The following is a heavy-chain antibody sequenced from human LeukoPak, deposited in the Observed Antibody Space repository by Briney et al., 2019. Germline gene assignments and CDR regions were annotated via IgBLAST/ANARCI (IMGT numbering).Heavy chain of an antibody. CDR3: ARMWGSSWSYFDY. CDR2: ISSGSTTT. J-gene: IGHJ4*02. V-gene: IGHV3-48*04. CDR1: GFTFSSYS. D-gene: IGHD6-13*01. Sequence: PGGSLRLSCTASGFTFSSYSMNWVRQAPGKGLEWVSYISSGSTTTYYADSVKGRFTISRDNAKNSLYLQMNSLRAEDTAVYFCARMWGSSWSYFDYWGQGTLVTVSS.